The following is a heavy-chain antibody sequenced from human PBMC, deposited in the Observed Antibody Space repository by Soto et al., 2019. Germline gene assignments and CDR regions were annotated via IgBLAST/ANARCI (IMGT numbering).Heavy chain of an antibody. CDR1: GFDFSVYW. CDR2: IKFDGSEK. D-gene: IGHD2-2*01. J-gene: IGHJ5*02. CDR3: VKDGGYCSSATCYSPRNHYFDA. V-gene: IGHV3-7*03. Sequence: LRLSCAASGFDFSVYWMSWVRQAPGKGPEWVANIKFDGSEKQYVDSVKGRFTISRDNARNSVFLQMNSLRAGDTAVYYCVKDGGYCSSATCYSPRNHYFDAWGQGTLVTVSS.